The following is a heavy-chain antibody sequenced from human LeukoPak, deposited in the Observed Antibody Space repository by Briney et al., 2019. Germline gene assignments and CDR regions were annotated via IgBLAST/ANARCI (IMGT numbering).Heavy chain of an antibody. CDR1: GFTFSGSA. CDR3: ANTYGSGSY. J-gene: IGHJ4*02. Sequence: PGGSLRLSCAASGFTFSGSAMSWVRQAPGKGLEWVSLISFSGGNTYYADSVKGRFTISRDNSKDTLYLQMNSLRAEDTAIYYCANTYGSGSYWGQGTLVTVSS. V-gene: IGHV3-23*01. CDR2: ISFSGGNT. D-gene: IGHD3-10*01.